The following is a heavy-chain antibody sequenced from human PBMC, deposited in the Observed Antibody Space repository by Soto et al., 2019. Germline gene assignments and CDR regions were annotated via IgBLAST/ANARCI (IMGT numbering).Heavy chain of an antibody. D-gene: IGHD6-19*01. CDR1: GFIFSNYA. CDR2: ISGSGSTT. V-gene: IGHV3-23*01. J-gene: IGHJ4*02. CDR3: ARSDSWDIAVTGPAY. Sequence: EVQLLESGGGLVQPGGSLRLSCAASGFIFSNYALYWVRQAPGKGLEWVSAISGSGSTTNYAEFVKGRFTISRDNSKNTLYLQMSSLRADDTAVYYCARSDSWDIAVTGPAYWGQGTLVTVSS.